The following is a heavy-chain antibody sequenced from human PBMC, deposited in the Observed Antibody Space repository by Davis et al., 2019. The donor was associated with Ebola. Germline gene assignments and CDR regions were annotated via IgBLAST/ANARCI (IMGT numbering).Heavy chain of an antibody. CDR2: ISAYNGNT. CDR3: AKTVTPFHYGMDV. Sequence: ASVKVSCKASGYTFNNYAISWVRQAPGQGLEWMGWISAYNGNTNYAQILQGRVTMTTDTSTGTAYMELRSLRSDDTAVYYCAKTVTPFHYGMDVWGKGTTVTVSS. D-gene: IGHD4-17*01. V-gene: IGHV1-18*01. J-gene: IGHJ6*04. CDR1: GYTFNNYA.